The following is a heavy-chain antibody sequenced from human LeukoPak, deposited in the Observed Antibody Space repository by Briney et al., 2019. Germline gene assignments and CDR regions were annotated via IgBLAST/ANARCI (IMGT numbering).Heavy chain of an antibody. CDR1: GGSISSGDYY. CDR3: ARVRGPNWNLDY. Sequence: PSETLSLTCTVSGGSISSGDYYWNWIRQPPGKGLEWIGYIYYSGSTYYNPSLKSRVTILVDTSKNQFSLKLSSVTAADTAVYYCARVRGPNWNLDYWGQGTLVTVSS. CDR2: IYYSGST. V-gene: IGHV4-30-4*08. D-gene: IGHD1-1*01. J-gene: IGHJ4*02.